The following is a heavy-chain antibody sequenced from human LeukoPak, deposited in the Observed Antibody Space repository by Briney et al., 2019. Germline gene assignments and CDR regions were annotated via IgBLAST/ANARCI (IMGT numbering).Heavy chain of an antibody. CDR1: GGSISTSLYY. V-gene: IGHV4-39*01. CDR3: ARPYGDYA. Sequence: PSETLSLTCTVSGGSISTSLYYWVWIRQSPGKGLEWIASVYYGGSIYYNPSLKSRATMAVDMSKNQFSLKLRSVTAADTAVYYCARPYGDYAWGQGTLVTVSS. J-gene: IGHJ5*02. CDR2: VYYGGSI. D-gene: IGHD4-17*01.